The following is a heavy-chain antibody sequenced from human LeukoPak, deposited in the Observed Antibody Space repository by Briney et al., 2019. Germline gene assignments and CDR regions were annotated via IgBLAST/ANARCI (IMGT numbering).Heavy chain of an antibody. Sequence: GGSLRLSCAASGFTFSGYSMNWVRQAPGKGLEWVSSISSSSSYIYYADSVKGRFTISRDNAKNSLYLQMNSLRAEDTAVYYCARDSLRYSGYDSLDYWGQGTLVTVSS. CDR1: GFTFSGYS. V-gene: IGHV3-21*01. J-gene: IGHJ4*02. CDR2: ISSSSSYI. D-gene: IGHD5-12*01. CDR3: ARDSLRYSGYDSLDY.